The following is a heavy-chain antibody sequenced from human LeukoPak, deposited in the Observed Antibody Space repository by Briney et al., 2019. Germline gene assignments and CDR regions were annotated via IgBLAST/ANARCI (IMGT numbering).Heavy chain of an antibody. D-gene: IGHD5-18*01. CDR2: IYYSGST. Sequence: SQTLSLTCTVSGGSVSSGTYYWNWMRQPPGKGLEWIGYIYYSGSTNYNPSLKSRVTISVDTSKNQFSLKLSSVTAADTAVYYCARAGVDTAGGTGEYYFDYWGQGTLVTVSS. CDR1: GGSVSSGTYY. J-gene: IGHJ4*02. V-gene: IGHV4-61*01. CDR3: ARAGVDTAGGTGEYYFDY.